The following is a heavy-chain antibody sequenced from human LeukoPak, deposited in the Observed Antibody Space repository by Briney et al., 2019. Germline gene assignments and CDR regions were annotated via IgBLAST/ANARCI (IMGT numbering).Heavy chain of an antibody. J-gene: IGHJ4*02. CDR2: INSDGSST. CDR1: GFTFDDYG. Sequence: GGSLRLSCAASGFTFDDYGMSWVRQAPGKGLVWVSRINSDGSSTSYADSVKGRFTISRDNAKNTLYLQMNSLRAEDTAVYYCARGGLRYFDWLLYFDYWGQGTLVTVSS. CDR3: ARGGLRYFDWLLYFDY. D-gene: IGHD3-9*01. V-gene: IGHV3-74*01.